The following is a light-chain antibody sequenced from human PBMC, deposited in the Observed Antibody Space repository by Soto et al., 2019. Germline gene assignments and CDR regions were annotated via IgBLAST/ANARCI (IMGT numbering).Light chain of an antibody. Sequence: EIVMTQSPATLSVSPGERATLSCRASQSVGSNLAWYQQRPGQAPRLLIQDASTRATGTPARFSGSGSGTEFTLTISSLQSEDFAVYYCQQYSTWQTFGQGTKVEIK. J-gene: IGKJ1*01. CDR2: DAS. V-gene: IGKV3-15*01. CDR1: QSVGSN. CDR3: QQYSTWQT.